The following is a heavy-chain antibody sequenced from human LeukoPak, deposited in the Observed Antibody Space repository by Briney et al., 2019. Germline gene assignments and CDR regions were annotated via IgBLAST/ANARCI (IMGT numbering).Heavy chain of an antibody. J-gene: IGHJ5*02. Sequence: ASVKVSCKASGYTFTSYGISWVRQAPGQGLEWMGVINPSGDGTNYPQRFQGRVTLTRDTSTSTVYMELSSLRSEDTAIYYCAKETPNTGWFDPWGQGTLVTVSS. CDR2: INPSGDGT. V-gene: IGHV1-46*01. CDR3: AKETPNTGWFDP. CDR1: GYTFTSYG. D-gene: IGHD1-14*01.